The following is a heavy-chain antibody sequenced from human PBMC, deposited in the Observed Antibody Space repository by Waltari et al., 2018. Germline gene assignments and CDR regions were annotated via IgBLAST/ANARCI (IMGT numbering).Heavy chain of an antibody. V-gene: IGHV4-34*01. Sequence: QVHLQQWGAGLLRPSETLSLICAVYGGSLRGYYWGWIRQPPGKGLEWIGEINHSPNSNYNPSLRSRVHMSMDTSQNQFSLLLTSVTAADTGVYYCVRLEDCTGPGGNCYSGAPFAVDVWGQGTTVTVPS. CDR3: VRLEDCTGPGGNCYSGAPFAVDV. CDR2: INHSPNS. D-gene: IGHD2-8*02. CDR1: GGSLRGYY. J-gene: IGHJ6*02.